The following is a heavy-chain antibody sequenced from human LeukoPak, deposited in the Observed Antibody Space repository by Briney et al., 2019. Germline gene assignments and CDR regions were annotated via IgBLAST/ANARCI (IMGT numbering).Heavy chain of an antibody. D-gene: IGHD6-19*01. V-gene: IGHV3-7*03. CDR2: IKQDGSEK. J-gene: IGHJ4*02. Sequence: HPGGSLRLSCAASGFTFSSYWMSWVRQAPGKGLEWVANIKQDGSEKYYVDSVKGRFTISRDNAKNSLYLQMNSLRAEDTAVYYCAREGIAVAVYLNYWGQGTLVTVSS. CDR3: AREGIAVAVYLNY. CDR1: GFTFSSYW.